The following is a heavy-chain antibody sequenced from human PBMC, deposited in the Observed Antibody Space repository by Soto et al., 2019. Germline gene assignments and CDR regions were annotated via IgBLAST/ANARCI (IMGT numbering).Heavy chain of an antibody. D-gene: IGHD3-10*01. J-gene: IGHJ6*03. Sequence: GGSLRLSCAASRFTFSNYYMSWIRQAPAKGLEWVSSISRGGDTSYYVDSVKGRFIISRDNAKNSLFLQMSGLRAEDTAVYYCARVQYGSTGYYYYMDVWGKGTTVTVSS. CDR3: ARVQYGSTGYYYYMDV. CDR2: ISRGGDTS. CDR1: RFTFSNYY. V-gene: IGHV3-11*01.